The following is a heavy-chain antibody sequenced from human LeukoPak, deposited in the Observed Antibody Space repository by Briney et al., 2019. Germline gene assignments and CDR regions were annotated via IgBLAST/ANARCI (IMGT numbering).Heavy chain of an antibody. Sequence: ASVKVSCKASGYTFTGYYMHWVRQAPGQGLEWMGWINPNSGGTNYAQKFQGRVTMTRDTSISTAYMELSRLRSDDTAVYYCATATVTTSNYYYYYYMDVWGKGTTVTVSS. CDR3: ATATVTTSNYYYYYYMDV. CDR2: INPNSGGT. V-gene: IGHV1-2*02. CDR1: GYTFTGYY. D-gene: IGHD4-17*01. J-gene: IGHJ6*03.